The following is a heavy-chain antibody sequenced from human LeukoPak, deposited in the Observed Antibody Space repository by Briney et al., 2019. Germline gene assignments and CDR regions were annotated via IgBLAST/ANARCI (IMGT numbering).Heavy chain of an antibody. J-gene: IGHJ3*02. CDR2: TYYRSKWFN. D-gene: IGHD7-27*01. CDR1: GDSVSTNSGA. Sequence: SQTLSLTCAISGDSVSTNSGAWNWIRQSPSRGLEWLGSTYYRSKWFNDYAVSLKSRITINPDTSKNQFSLQLNSVTPDDTAVYYCAGETGNSDAFDIWGQGTMVTVSS. CDR3: AGETGNSDAFDI. V-gene: IGHV6-1*01.